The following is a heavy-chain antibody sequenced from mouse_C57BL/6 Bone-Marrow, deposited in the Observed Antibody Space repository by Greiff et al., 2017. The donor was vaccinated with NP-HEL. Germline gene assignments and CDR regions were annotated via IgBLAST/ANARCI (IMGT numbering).Heavy chain of an antibody. D-gene: IGHD4-1*01. CDR2: IDPEDGET. Sequence: VQLQQSGAELVKPGASVTLSCTASGFNIKDYYMHWVKQRTEQGLEWIGRIDPEDGETKYAPKFQCKATITADTSSNTAYLQLSSLTSEDTAVYYCARNCFYAMDYWGQGTSVTVSS. CDR1: GFNIKDYY. V-gene: IGHV14-2*01. J-gene: IGHJ4*01. CDR3: ARNCFYAMDY.